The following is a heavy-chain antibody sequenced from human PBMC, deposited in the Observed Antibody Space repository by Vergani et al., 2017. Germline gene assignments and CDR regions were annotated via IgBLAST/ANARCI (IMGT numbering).Heavy chain of an antibody. V-gene: IGHV4-39*01. CDR1: GASIRSSNYY. CDR3: ARHSTVEWLVKLGWIDP. CDR2: IYYSGSN. J-gene: IGHJ5*02. Sequence: QLQLQESVPGLVKPSATLSLTCSVSGASIRSSNYYWGWVRHPPEQGLGWIASIYYSGSNYYNPSLKSRVTISVDTSKNQFSLKLSSVTAAATAVYFCARHSTVEWLVKLGWIDPWGQGILVTVAS. D-gene: IGHD6-19*01.